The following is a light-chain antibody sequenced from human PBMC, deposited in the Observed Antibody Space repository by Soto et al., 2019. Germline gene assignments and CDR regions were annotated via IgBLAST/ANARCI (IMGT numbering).Light chain of an antibody. CDR1: QSVSSNY. CDR3: QQYSSMPPT. CDR2: GAS. J-gene: IGKJ1*01. V-gene: IGKV3-20*01. Sequence: EIVLTQSPGTLSLSPGEGATLSCRASQSVSSNYFAWYQQKPGQAPSLLIYGASSRATGIPDRFSGSGSGTDFTLTISRLEPEDFAVYYCQQYSSMPPTFGQGTKVEIK.